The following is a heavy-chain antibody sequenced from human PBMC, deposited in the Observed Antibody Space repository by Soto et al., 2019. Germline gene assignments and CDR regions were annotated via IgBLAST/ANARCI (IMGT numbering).Heavy chain of an antibody. Sequence: SETLSLTCTVSGGSISSYYWSWIRQPAGKGLEWIGRIYTSGSTNYNPSLKSRVTMSVDTSKNQFSLKLSSVTAADTAVYYCAKSTYCSSTSCYRPDYYFDYWGQGTLVTVSS. CDR2: IYTSGST. V-gene: IGHV4-4*07. D-gene: IGHD2-2*01. CDR1: GGSISSYY. J-gene: IGHJ4*02. CDR3: AKSTYCSSTSCYRPDYYFDY.